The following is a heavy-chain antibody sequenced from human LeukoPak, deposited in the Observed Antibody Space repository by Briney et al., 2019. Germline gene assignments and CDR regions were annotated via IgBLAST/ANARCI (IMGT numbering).Heavy chain of an antibody. CDR2: INQDGSER. J-gene: IGHJ4*02. CDR1: GFTFRIYW. Sequence: GGSLRLSCAASGFTFRIYWMSWVRQAPGKGLEWVAKINQDGSERYYVDAVKGRFTISRDNAKNSLYLQINSLRAGDTAVYYCARGSSDNAYKYAYWGQGTLVTVSS. D-gene: IGHD5-24*01. CDR3: ARGSSDNAYKYAY. V-gene: IGHV3-7*01.